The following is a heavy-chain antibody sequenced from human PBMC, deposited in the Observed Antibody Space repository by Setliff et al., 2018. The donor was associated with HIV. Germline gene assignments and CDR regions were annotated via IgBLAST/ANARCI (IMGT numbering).Heavy chain of an antibody. CDR1: KYTLIDYY. CDR2: INPNGGGV. D-gene: IGHD4-17*01. CDR3: ARFPLRASVSPDY. J-gene: IGHJ4*02. V-gene: IGHV1-2*02. Sequence: ASVKVSCKASKYTLIDYYMHWVRQAPGQGLEWMGWINPNGGGVNYAQKFQPRVTMTRDPSITTVYLELNDLRPDDTAVYYCARFPLRASVSPDYWGQGTLVTVSS.